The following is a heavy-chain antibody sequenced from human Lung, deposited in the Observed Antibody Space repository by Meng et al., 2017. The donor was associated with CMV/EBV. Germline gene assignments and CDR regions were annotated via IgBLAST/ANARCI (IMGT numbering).Heavy chain of an antibody. J-gene: IGHJ4*01. CDR1: GFNFGDYV. Sequence: GGSLRLSCTTSGFNFGDYVLTWVRQAPGKGLEWVGFIRDRDYGETTQYAASVKGRFTISRDDSRSIAYLQMNNLKTEDTAIYYCTRDRVVGAYQYYHFDYWXHGNXVTVDS. V-gene: IGHV3-49*04. CDR2: IRDRDYGETT. D-gene: IGHD3-16*01. CDR3: TRDRVVGAYQYYHFDY.